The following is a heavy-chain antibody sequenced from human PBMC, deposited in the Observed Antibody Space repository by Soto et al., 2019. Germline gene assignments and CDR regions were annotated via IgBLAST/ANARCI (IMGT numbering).Heavy chain of an antibody. D-gene: IGHD3-10*02. CDR3: ARVLFGGNYNSRPCDY. CDR1: GGSFSGYY. V-gene: IGHV4-34*01. J-gene: IGHJ4*02. Sequence: SETLSLTCAVYGGSFSGYYWSWIRQPPGKGLEWIGEINHSGSTNYNPSLKSRVTISVDTSKNQFSLKLSSVTAADTAVYYCARVLFGGNYNSRPCDYWGQGTLVTLSS. CDR2: INHSGST.